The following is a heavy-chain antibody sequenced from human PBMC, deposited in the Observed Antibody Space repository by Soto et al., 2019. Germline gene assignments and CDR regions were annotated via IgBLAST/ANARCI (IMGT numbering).Heavy chain of an antibody. V-gene: IGHV3-48*03. Sequence: GGSLRLSCAASGFTFSSYEMNWVRQAPGKGLEWVSYISSSGSTIYYADSVKGRFTISRDNAKNSLYLQMNSLRAEDTAVYYCAREDYYDSSGYFDYWGQGTLVTVSS. D-gene: IGHD3-22*01. CDR1: GFTFSSYE. CDR2: ISSSGSTI. J-gene: IGHJ4*02. CDR3: AREDYYDSSGYFDY.